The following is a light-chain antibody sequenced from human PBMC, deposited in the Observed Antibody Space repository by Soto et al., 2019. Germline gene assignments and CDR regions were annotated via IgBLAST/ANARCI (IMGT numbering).Light chain of an antibody. CDR2: RAS. CDR3: AAWDDTLNGLV. CDR1: SSNIGSNY. Sequence: QSALTQPPSASGTPGQRGTISCYGSSSNIGSNYVYWYQQVPGTAPRLLMYRASQRPSGVPDRFSGSKSGTSASLAISGLRSEDEADYYCAAWDDTLNGLVFGGGTQLTVL. J-gene: IGLJ2*01. V-gene: IGLV1-47*01.